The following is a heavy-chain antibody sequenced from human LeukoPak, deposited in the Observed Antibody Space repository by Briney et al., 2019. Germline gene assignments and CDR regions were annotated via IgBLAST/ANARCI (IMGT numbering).Heavy chain of an antibody. J-gene: IGHJ6*03. CDR1: GGSISSSSYY. CDR3: ARLGYCDSSSCYLHYHYYMDV. Sequence: SETLSLTCTVSGGSISSSSYYWGWIRQPPGQGLEWTGSIFYSGSAYYNPSLKSRVTISVDTSKNQFSLKLSSVTASDTAVYYCARLGYCDSSSCYLHYHYYMDVWGKGTTVTVSS. V-gene: IGHV4-39*01. CDR2: IFYSGSA. D-gene: IGHD2-2*01.